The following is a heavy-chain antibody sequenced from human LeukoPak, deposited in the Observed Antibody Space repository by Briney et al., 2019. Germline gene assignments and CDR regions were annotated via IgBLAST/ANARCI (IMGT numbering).Heavy chain of an antibody. Sequence: GGSLRLSCVASGFTFSTYGMHWVRQAPGKGMEWVAIIWNDGSNKYYGDSVKGRFTISRDNSKNTLYLQMNSLRAEDTAIYYCARDMHLNWLDPWGQGTRVTVSS. CDR1: GFTFSTYG. J-gene: IGHJ5*02. D-gene: IGHD2-2*01. CDR3: ARDMHLNWLDP. V-gene: IGHV3-33*01. CDR2: IWNDGSNK.